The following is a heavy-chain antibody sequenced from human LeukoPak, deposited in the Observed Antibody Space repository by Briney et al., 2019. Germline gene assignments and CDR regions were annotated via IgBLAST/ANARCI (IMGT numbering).Heavy chain of an antibody. CDR2: IWYEGTNK. D-gene: IGHD4-17*01. CDR1: GFTFSSYG. CDR3: ARVYGDYDYLYFYH. V-gene: IGHV3-33*01. Sequence: GGSLRLSCAPSGFTFSSYGMHWVRQAPGKGLEWVAVIWYEGTNKHYGDSVKGRFTISRDNYKNTLHLQMNSLRVENTAVYYCARVYGDYDYLYFYHWGQGTLVTVSS. J-gene: IGHJ1*01.